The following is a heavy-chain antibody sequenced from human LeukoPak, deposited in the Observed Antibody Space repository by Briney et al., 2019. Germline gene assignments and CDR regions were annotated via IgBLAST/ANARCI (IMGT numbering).Heavy chain of an antibody. V-gene: IGHV4-59*01. CDR3: ARGDFDWLLFPY. CDR2: IYYSGST. CDR1: GGSISSYY. D-gene: IGHD3-9*01. Sequence: SETLSLTCTVSGGSISSYYWSWIRQPPGKGLEWIGYIYYSGSTNYNPSLKSRVTISVDTSKNQFSLKLSSVTAADTAVYYCARGDFDWLLFPYWGQGTQVTVSS. J-gene: IGHJ4*02.